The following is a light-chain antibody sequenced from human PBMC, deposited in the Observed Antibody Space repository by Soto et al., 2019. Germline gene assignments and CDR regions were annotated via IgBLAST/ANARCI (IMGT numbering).Light chain of an antibody. CDR3: HQYGSSPRT. J-gene: IGKJ1*01. V-gene: IGKV3-20*01. Sequence: EIVLTQSPGTLSLSPGERATLSCRASQTISSSFLAWYQQKPGQAPRLLIYGASRRATGIPDRFSGSGSGTDFTLTIDSLEPEDFAVYYSHQYGSSPRTFGQGTKVEIK. CDR1: QTISSSF. CDR2: GAS.